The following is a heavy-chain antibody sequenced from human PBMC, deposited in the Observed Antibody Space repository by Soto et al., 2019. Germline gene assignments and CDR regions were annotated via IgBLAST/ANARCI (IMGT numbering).Heavy chain of an antibody. D-gene: IGHD5-12*01. CDR1: GFTFSSYA. CDR3: SKAGLYSAYDYLDY. Sequence: HPGGSLRLSCAASGFTFSSYAMRWVRQAPGKGLEWVSAISGSGGSTYYADSVKGRFTISRDNSKNTLYLQMNSLRAEDTAVYYCSKAGLYSAYDYLDYWGQGTLVTVSS. J-gene: IGHJ4*02. V-gene: IGHV3-23*01. CDR2: ISGSGGST.